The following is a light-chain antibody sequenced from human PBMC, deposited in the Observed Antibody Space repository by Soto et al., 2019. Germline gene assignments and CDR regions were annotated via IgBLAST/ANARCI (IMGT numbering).Light chain of an antibody. CDR3: QQYNSYSPVT. Sequence: DIQMTQSPSTLSASVGDRVTITCRASQSIHSYLAWYQQKPGKAPKLLIYKASSLESGVPSRFSGSGSGTEFTLTTISLQPDDDATYYYQQYNSYSPVTFGGGTKVEIK. V-gene: IGKV1-5*03. J-gene: IGKJ4*01. CDR2: KAS. CDR1: QSIHSY.